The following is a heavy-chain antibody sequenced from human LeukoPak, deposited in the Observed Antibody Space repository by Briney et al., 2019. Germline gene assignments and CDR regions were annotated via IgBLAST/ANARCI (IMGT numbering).Heavy chain of an antibody. J-gene: IGHJ4*02. CDR2: ISAYNGDT. D-gene: IGHD3-3*01. CDR1: VYTFRNYG. V-gene: IGHV1-18*01. CDR3: ARDPSNTSGYQIYFDY. Sequence: ASVKVPCKASVYTFRNYGISWVRQAPGQGLEWMGWISAYNGDTHYAQKLQGRVTMTTDTSTTTAYMELRSLRSDDTAVYYCARDPSNTSGYQIYFDYWGQGTLVTVSS.